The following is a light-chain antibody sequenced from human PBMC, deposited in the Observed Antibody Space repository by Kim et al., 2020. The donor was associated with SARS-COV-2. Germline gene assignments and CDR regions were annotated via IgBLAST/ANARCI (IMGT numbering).Light chain of an antibody. Sequence: SPGERATFSCRASQSVSGSYSAWYQQKPGQAPRLLIYDASTRATGIPDRFSGSGSGTDFTLTISRLEPEDFAVYDCQQYGSSPQTFGQGTKVDIK. CDR3: QQYGSSPQT. J-gene: IGKJ1*01. V-gene: IGKV3-20*01. CDR2: DAS. CDR1: QSVSGSY.